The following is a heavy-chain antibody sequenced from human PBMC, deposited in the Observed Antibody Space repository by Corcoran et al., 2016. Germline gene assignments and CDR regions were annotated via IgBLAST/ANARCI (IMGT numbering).Heavy chain of an antibody. CDR3: ASSRQLWHTNDPLDI. V-gene: IGHV3-33*01. CDR2: IWYDGSNK. Sequence: VQLVESGGGVVKPGRSLRISCAASGFTFSSYGMHRVRQAPGKGLEWVAVIWYDGSNKYYADSVKGRFTISRDNSKNKLYLQMNSLSAEDMYVYYCASSRQLWHTNDPLDIWGHGTRVTGSS. D-gene: IGHD5-18*01. J-gene: IGHJ3*02. CDR1: GFTFSSYG.